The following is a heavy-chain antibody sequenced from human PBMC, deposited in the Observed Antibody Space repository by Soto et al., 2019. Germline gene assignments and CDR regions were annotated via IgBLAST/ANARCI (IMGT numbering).Heavy chain of an antibody. V-gene: IGHV1-69*02. CDR2: IVPILGIA. CDR3: ASVTSGKAFKIFDL. J-gene: IGHJ2*01. D-gene: IGHD2-15*01. Sequence: SVEVASKASGGTVCSYTISWVRQATGQGLEWMGRIVPILGIANYAQKFQGRVTITADKSTSTAYMELSSLRSEDTAVYYCASVTSGKAFKIFDLWGRGTLVPVSS. CDR1: GGTVCSYT.